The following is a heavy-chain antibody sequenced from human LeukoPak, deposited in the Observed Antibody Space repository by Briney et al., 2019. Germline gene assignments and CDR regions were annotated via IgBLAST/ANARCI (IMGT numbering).Heavy chain of an antibody. CDR3: ARGSYYDSSGYYY. Sequence: GGSLRLSCAASGFTFSGYWMSWVRQAPGKGLEWVANIKQDGSEKYYVDSVKGRFTISRDNAKDSLYLQMNSLRAEDTAVYYCARGSYYDSSGYYYWGQGTLVTVSS. V-gene: IGHV3-7*01. D-gene: IGHD3-22*01. CDR1: GFTFSGYW. J-gene: IGHJ4*02. CDR2: IKQDGSEK.